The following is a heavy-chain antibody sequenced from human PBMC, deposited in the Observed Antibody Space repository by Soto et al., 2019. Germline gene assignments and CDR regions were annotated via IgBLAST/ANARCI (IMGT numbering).Heavy chain of an antibody. CDR3: ARNVAESVGRRQFFEIVNWLDP. V-gene: IGHV1-2*02. J-gene: IGHJ5*02. D-gene: IGHD2-15*01. CDR1: GYNFSDSY. Sequence: ASVKVSCKASGYNFSDSYIHWVRQAPGQGLEWMGWIIPHSGDTNYAQKFQGRVAMTRDTSISTAYMELSRLTSDDAAIYYCARNVAESVGRRQFFEIVNWLDPWGQGSLVTVSS. CDR2: IIPHSGDT.